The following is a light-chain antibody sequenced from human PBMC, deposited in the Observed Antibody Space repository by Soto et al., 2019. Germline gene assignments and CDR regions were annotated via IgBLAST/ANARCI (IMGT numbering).Light chain of an antibody. Sequence: EIVLTQSPGTLSLSPGERATLSCRASQSVSSSYLAWYQQKPGQAPRLLIYVASSRATGIPDRFSGSGSGTDFTLTISRLEPEDFAVYYCQQYGTSPITFGQGTRLEIQ. CDR1: QSVSSSY. J-gene: IGKJ5*01. CDR3: QQYGTSPIT. V-gene: IGKV3-20*01. CDR2: VAS.